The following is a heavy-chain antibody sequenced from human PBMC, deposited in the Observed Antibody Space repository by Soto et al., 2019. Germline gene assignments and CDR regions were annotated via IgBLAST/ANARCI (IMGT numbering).Heavy chain of an antibody. J-gene: IGHJ4*02. CDR2: INQDGTEK. CDR1: GFTFSTYW. V-gene: IGHV3-7*01. CDR3: ASKRLGINSFFDL. Sequence: EVQLVESGGGLVQPGGSLRLSCAASGFTFSTYWMSWVRQAPGKGLEWVANINQDGTEKYYVDSLRGRFTISRDNAKNSLYLQMNYLGVEDTAVYYCASKRLGINSFFDLWGQGTLVTVSS. D-gene: IGHD6-19*01.